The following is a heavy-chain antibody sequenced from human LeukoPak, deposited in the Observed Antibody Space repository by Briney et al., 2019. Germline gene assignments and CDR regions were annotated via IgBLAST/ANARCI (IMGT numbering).Heavy chain of an antibody. J-gene: IGHJ6*02. Sequence: SVKVSCKASGGTFSSYAISWVRQAPGQGLEWMGGIIPIFGTANYAQKFQGRVTITADESTSTAYMELSSLRSEDTAVYYCARDLSMTGLYYYYGMDVWGQGTTVTVSS. V-gene: IGHV1-69*13. CDR2: IIPIFGTA. CDR3: ARDLSMTGLYYYYGMDV. CDR1: GGTFSSYA. D-gene: IGHD1-14*01.